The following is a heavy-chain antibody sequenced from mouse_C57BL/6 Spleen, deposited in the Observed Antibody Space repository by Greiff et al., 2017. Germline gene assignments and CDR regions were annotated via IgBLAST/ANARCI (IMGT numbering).Heavy chain of an antibody. Sequence: EVQLQESGPGLVKPSQSLSLTCSVTGYSITSGYYWNWIRQFPGNKLEWMGYISYDGSNNYNPSLKNRISFTRYTSKNQFFLKLNSVTTEDTATYYGARAPFMTTVGHYFDDWGQGTTLTVSS. CDR3: ARAPFMTTVGHYFDD. J-gene: IGHJ2*01. V-gene: IGHV3-6*01. CDR1: GYSITSGYY. CDR2: ISYDGSN. D-gene: IGHD1-1*01.